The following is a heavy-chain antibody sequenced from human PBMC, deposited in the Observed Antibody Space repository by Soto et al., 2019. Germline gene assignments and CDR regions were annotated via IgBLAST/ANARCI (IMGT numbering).Heavy chain of an antibody. D-gene: IGHD3-22*01. CDR3: ARDTGSGYYNAAFDY. CDR1: GFTFSSYG. CDR2: IWYDGSNK. J-gene: IGHJ4*02. Sequence: GGSLRLSCAASGFTFSSYGMHWVRQAPGKGLEWVAVIWYDGSNKYYADSVKGRFTISRDNSKNTLYLQMNSLRAEDTAVYYCARDTGSGYYNAAFDYWGQGTLVTVSS. V-gene: IGHV3-33*01.